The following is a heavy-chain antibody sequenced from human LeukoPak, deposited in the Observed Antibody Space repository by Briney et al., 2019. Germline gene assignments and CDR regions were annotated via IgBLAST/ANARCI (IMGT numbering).Heavy chain of an antibody. CDR1: GFTFTTYW. D-gene: IGHD2/OR15-2a*01. J-gene: IGHJ6*03. V-gene: IGHV3-7*01. CDR2: INQDGTEK. Sequence: GESLRLSCAASGFTFTTYWMTWVRQAPGKGLEWVANINQDGTEKYYVDSVKGRFTISRDNAKNSLYLQMNSLRAEDTATYYCARGEFGDYYYFYMDVWGKGTTVTVSS. CDR3: ARGEFGDYYYFYMDV.